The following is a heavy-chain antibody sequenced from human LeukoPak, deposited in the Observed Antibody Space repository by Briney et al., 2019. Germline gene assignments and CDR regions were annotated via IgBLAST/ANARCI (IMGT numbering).Heavy chain of an antibody. J-gene: IGHJ6*03. Sequence: GASVKVSCKASGYTFTSYDINWVRQATGQGLEWMGWMNPNSGNTGYAQKFQGRVTITRNTSISTAYMELSSLRSEDTAVYYCARGSGYSYGYDSYYYYYMDAWGKGTTVTVSS. CDR2: MNPNSGNT. V-gene: IGHV1-8*03. CDR3: ARGSGYSYGYDSYYYYYMDA. D-gene: IGHD5-18*01. CDR1: GYTFTSYD.